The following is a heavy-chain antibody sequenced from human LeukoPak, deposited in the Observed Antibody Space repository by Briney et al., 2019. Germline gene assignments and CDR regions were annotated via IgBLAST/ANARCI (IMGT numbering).Heavy chain of an antibody. CDR1: GFTFSSYA. CDR3: VKTFRYCSGGSCQDY. V-gene: IGHV3-64D*06. Sequence: QPGGSLRLSCSASGFTFSSYAMHWVRQAPGKGLEYVSVIGSNGGSIYYADSVKGRFTIPRDNSKNTLYLQMSSLRAEDTAVYYCVKTFRYCSGGSCQDYWGQGTLVTVSS. J-gene: IGHJ4*02. D-gene: IGHD2-15*01. CDR2: IGSNGGSI.